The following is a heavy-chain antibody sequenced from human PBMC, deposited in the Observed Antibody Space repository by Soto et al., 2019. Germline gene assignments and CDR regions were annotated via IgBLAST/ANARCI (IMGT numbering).Heavy chain of an antibody. CDR2: IYPGDSDT. CDR3: ASHSGSYYSGSSGYYDGMDG. V-gene: IGHV5-51*01. D-gene: IGHD1-26*01. CDR1: GYSFTNYW. J-gene: IGHJ6*02. Sequence: ASLKISCKGSGYSFTNYWIGVGRQMPGKGLEWMGIIYPGDSDTRYSPSFQGQVTISADKSISTAYLQWSSLKASDTAMYYCASHSGSYYSGSSGYYDGMDGWGQGTTVTVSS.